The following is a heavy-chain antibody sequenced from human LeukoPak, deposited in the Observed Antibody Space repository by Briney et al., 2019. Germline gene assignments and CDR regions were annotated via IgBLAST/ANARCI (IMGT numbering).Heavy chain of an antibody. J-gene: IGHJ4*02. Sequence: SETLSLTCTVSGGSISSSSYYWGWIRQPPGKGLEWIGSIYYSGSTYYNPSLKSRVTISVDTSKNQFSLKLSSVTAADTAVYYCARGAVPGYTSYAAVALFDYWGQGTLVTVSS. D-gene: IGHD6-19*01. CDR2: IYYSGST. CDR1: GGSISSSSYY. V-gene: IGHV4-39*01. CDR3: ARGAVPGYTSYAAVALFDY.